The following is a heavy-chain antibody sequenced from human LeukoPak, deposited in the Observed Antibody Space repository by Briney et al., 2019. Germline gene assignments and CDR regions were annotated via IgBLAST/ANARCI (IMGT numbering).Heavy chain of an antibody. J-gene: IGHJ4*02. CDR3: TRGGYGDLYFDY. V-gene: IGHV3-7*01. D-gene: IGHD4-17*01. Sequence: GGSLRLSCAASGFTFSFYAMSWVRQAPGKGLEWVATIKEDGSETYYVDSVKGRFTISRDSAKNSLYLHMNSLRVEDTAVYYCTRGGYGDLYFDYWGQGTLVTVSS. CDR2: IKEDGSET. CDR1: GFTFSFYA.